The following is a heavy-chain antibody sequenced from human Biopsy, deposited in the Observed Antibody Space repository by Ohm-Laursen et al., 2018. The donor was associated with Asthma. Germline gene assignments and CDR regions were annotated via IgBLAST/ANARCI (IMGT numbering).Heavy chain of an antibody. CDR1: GFTLSSYV. CDR3: ARVPVAAAGPYYYGMDV. V-gene: IGHV3-30*03. CDR2: ISFDPLNK. Sequence: SLRLSCAASGFTLSSYVMHWVRQAPGKGLDWVALISFDPLNKQYADWVRGRFTVSRDSSKNTLYLQMNSLRADDTAVYYCARVPVAAAGPYYYGMDVWGQGTTVTVSS. D-gene: IGHD6-13*01. J-gene: IGHJ6*02.